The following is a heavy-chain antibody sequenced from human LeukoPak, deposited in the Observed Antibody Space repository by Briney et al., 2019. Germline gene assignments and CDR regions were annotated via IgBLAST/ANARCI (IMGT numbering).Heavy chain of an antibody. CDR3: ARDVGFGPYYFDY. CDR2: IYHSGST. V-gene: IGHV4-4*02. D-gene: IGHD3-10*01. CDR1: GGSISSSNW. J-gene: IGHJ4*02. Sequence: SGTLSLTCAVSGGSISSSNWWSWVRQPPGKGLEWIGEIYHSGSTNYNPSLKSRVTISVDKSKNQFSLKLSSMTAADTAVYYCARDVGFGPYYFDYWGQGTLVTVSS.